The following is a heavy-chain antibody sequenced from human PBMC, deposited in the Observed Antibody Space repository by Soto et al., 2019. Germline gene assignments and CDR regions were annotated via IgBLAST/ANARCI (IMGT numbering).Heavy chain of an antibody. CDR2: IYSGGST. Sequence: EVQLVESGGGLVQPGGSLRLSCAASGFTVSRNSMTWVRQAPGKGLEWDSVIYSGGSTYYADSVKGRFTISRDNSKNTLNLQMNSLRAEDTAVYYCARIANGPDSSASYAAWGQGTLVTVSS. V-gene: IGHV3-66*01. D-gene: IGHD3-22*01. CDR3: ARIANGPDSSASYAA. J-gene: IGHJ4*02. CDR1: GFTVSRNS.